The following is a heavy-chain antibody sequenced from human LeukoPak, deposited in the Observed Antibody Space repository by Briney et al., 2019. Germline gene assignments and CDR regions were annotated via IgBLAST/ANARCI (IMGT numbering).Heavy chain of an antibody. CDR2: ISGSGGST. D-gene: IGHD3-10*01. V-gene: IGHV3-23*01. CDR1: GFTFSSYA. CDR3: AGSYYMYYFKY. J-gene: IGHJ4*02. Sequence: GGSLRLSCAASGFTFSSYAMSWVRQAPGKGLEWVSAISGSGGSTYYADSVKGRFTISRDNSKDTLFLQMNSLRAEDTAVYYCAGSYYMYYFKYWGQGTLVTVSS.